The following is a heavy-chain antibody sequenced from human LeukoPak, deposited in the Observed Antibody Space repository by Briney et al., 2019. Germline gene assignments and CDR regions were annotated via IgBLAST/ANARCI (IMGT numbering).Heavy chain of an antibody. Sequence: SETLSLTCTVSGGSISSYYWSWIRQPPGKGLEWTGYIYYSGSTNYNPSLKSRVTISVDTSKNQFSLKLSSVTAADTAVYYCARVPRAVSGAFDIWGQGTMVTVSS. V-gene: IGHV4-59*01. CDR1: GGSISSYY. CDR3: ARVPRAVSGAFDI. CDR2: IYYSGST. D-gene: IGHD5/OR15-5a*01. J-gene: IGHJ3*02.